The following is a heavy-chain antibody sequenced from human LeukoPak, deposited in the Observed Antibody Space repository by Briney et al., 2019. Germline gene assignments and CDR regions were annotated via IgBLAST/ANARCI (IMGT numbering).Heavy chain of an antibody. V-gene: IGHV3-23*01. J-gene: IGHJ4*02. CDR2: ISGGGGST. CDR1: GFTFSSYA. D-gene: IGHD3-10*01. Sequence: PGGSLRLSCAASGFTFSSYAMSWVRQAPGKGLEWVSAISGGGGSTYYADSVKGRFTISRDNSKTPLYLQINRLRDDDSALYYVPQPKITLVRGVFDSWGQGTLATVSS. CDR3: PQPKITLVRGVFDS.